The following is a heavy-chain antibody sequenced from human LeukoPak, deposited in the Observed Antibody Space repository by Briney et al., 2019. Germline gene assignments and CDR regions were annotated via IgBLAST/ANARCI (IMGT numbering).Heavy chain of an antibody. V-gene: IGHV4-59*12. J-gene: IGHJ4*02. CDR2: IYYSGST. CDR1: GGSISNKY. D-gene: IGHD6-13*01. Sequence: SETLSLTCTVSGGSISNKYWSRIRQPPGKGLEWIGYIYYSGSTNYNPSLKSRVTISVDKSKNQFSLKLSSVTAADTAVYYCARSHSSSWYYFDYWGQGTLVTVSS. CDR3: ARSHSSSWYYFDY.